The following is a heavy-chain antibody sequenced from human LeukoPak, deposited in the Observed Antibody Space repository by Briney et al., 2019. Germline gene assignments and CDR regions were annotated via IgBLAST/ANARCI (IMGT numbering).Heavy chain of an antibody. CDR1: GFAFSTNW. J-gene: IGHJ5*02. D-gene: IGHD3-10*01. V-gene: IGHV3-21*01. Sequence: GGSLRLSCAASGFAFSTNWMHWVRQAPGKGLEWVSSISSSSSYIYYADSVKGRFTISRDNAKNSLYLQMNSLRAEDTAVYYCASAYYYGSGSYTYNWFDPWGQGTLVTVSS. CDR2: ISSSSSYI. CDR3: ASAYYYGSGSYTYNWFDP.